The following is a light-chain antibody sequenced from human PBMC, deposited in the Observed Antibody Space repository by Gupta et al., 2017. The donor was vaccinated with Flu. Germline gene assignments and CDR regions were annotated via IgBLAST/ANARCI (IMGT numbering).Light chain of an antibody. CDR1: QSFSSW. CDR3: QQEYNYPIT. V-gene: IGKV1-5*03. J-gene: IGKJ4*01. Sequence: DIQMTQSPSTLSASVGDRVTITCRASQSFSSWLAWYQQKPGKAPKLLIYKASNLESGVPSRFSGTGSGTEFTLTITSLQPDDFATYYCQQEYNYPITFGGGTKVEVK. CDR2: KAS.